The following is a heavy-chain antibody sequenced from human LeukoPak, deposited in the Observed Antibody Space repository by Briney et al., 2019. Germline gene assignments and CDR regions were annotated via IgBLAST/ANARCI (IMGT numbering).Heavy chain of an antibody. Sequence: PSETLSLTCTVSGGSISGYYWSWIRQPPGKGLEWIGEINHSGSTNYNPSLKSRVTISVDTSKNQFSLKLSSVTAADTAVYYCARKKSITIFGVVIVFYYMDVWGKGTTVTVSS. CDR3: ARKKSITIFGVVIVFYYMDV. D-gene: IGHD3-3*01. CDR2: INHSGST. CDR1: GGSISGYY. V-gene: IGHV4-34*01. J-gene: IGHJ6*03.